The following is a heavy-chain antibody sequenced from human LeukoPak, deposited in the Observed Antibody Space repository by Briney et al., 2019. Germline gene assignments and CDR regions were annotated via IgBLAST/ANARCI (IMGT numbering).Heavy chain of an antibody. CDR2: IYHFGSS. V-gene: IGHV4-59*03. CDR1: GVSISGSY. Sequence: PPETLSLTCIVSGVSISGSYWSWIRQPPGKGLEWIGYIYHFGSSNYNPSLKSRLTISVDASKNQFSLRLSSATAADTAIYYCAKYSASDSDAFDIWGQGAMVTVSS. J-gene: IGHJ3*02. CDR3: AKYSASDSDAFDI. D-gene: IGHD4-4*01.